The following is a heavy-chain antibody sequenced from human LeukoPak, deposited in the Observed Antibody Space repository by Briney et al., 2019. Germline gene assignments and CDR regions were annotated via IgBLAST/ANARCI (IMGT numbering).Heavy chain of an antibody. D-gene: IGHD2-21*02. CDR1: GFTFSNHG. CDR3: ARWGDGKRFDY. V-gene: IGHV3-33*01. Sequence: PGGSLRLSCAASGFTFSNHGMHWVRQAPGKGLEWVAVIWYDGSNQYYADSVKGRFTISRDNSKNMVYLQMNSLRAEDTATYYRARWGDGKRFDYWGQGTLVTVSS. CDR2: IWYDGSNQ. J-gene: IGHJ4*02.